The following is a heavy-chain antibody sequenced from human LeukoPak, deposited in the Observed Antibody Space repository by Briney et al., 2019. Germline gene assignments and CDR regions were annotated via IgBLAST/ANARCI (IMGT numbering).Heavy chain of an antibody. Sequence: PGGSLRLSCTASGFMFSSYGMHWVRLAPGKGLDWMAYIQHDGSGQFYADSVKGRFTISRDNSKNTVYLQMNSLRVEDTALYYCAKFDTVMVNHDAFDIWGLGTMVTVSS. CDR3: AKFDTVMVNHDAFDI. CDR2: IQHDGSGQ. D-gene: IGHD5-18*01. J-gene: IGHJ3*02. V-gene: IGHV3-30*02. CDR1: GFMFSSYG.